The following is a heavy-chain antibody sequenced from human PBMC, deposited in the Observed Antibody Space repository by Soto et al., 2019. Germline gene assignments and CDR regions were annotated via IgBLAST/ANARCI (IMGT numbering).Heavy chain of an antibody. J-gene: IGHJ4*02. D-gene: IGHD5-12*01. V-gene: IGHV3-7*01. CDR1: GFTFSRYW. Sequence: GGSLRLSCAASGFTFSRYWMTWVRRAPGKGLEWVATIRQDGGAMFYVDSVRGRFTISRDNADNSLHLQMNSLRVDDTAVYYCATYTRWLESWGQGTQVTVSS. CDR2: IRQDGGAM. CDR3: ATYTRWLES.